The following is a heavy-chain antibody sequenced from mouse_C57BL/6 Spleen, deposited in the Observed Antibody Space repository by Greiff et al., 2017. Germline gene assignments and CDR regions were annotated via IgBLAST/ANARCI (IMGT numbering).Heavy chain of an antibody. D-gene: IGHD2-1*01. V-gene: IGHV5-6*01. CDR2: ISSGGSYT. Sequence: DVQLVESGGDLVKPGGSLKLSCAASGFTFSSYGMSWVRQTPDKRLEWVATISSGGSYTYYPDSVKGRITISRDNAKNTLYLQLSSLKSEDTAMYYCARQGIYYGKFDYWGQGTTLTVSS. J-gene: IGHJ2*01. CDR3: ARQGIYYGKFDY. CDR1: GFTFSSYG.